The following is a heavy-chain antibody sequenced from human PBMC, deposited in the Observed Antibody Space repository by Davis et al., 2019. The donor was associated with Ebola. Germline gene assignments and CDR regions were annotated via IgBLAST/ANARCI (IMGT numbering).Heavy chain of an antibody. CDR2: TYYSGST. J-gene: IGHJ5*02. Sequence: MPSETLSLTCTVSGGSISSGDYYWGWIRQPPGKGLEWIGSTYYSGSTYYNPSLKSRVTISVDTSKNQFSLKLSSVTAADTAVFYCARQRYTGSSADWFDPWGQGTLVTVSS. D-gene: IGHD6-6*01. V-gene: IGHV4-39*01. CDR3: ARQRYTGSSADWFDP. CDR1: GGSISSGDYY.